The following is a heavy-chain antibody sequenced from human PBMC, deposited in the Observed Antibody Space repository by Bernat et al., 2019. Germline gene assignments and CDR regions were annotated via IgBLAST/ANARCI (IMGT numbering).Heavy chain of an antibody. Sequence: QVQLQESGPGLVKPSETLSLTCAVSGYSITIGYYWGWIRQPPGRGLEWIGSIYHSGSTFYNPSLKSRVTISVGTSKNQFSLKLTSVTAPDTAVYYCATVGGNRYFDYWGQGTLVTVSS. J-gene: IGHJ4*02. D-gene: IGHD4-23*01. CDR3: ATVGGNRYFDY. CDR2: IYHSGST. CDR1: GYSITIGYY. V-gene: IGHV4-38-2*01.